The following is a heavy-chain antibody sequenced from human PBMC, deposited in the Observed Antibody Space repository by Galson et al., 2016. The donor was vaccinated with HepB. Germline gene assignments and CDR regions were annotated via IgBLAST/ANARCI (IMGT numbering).Heavy chain of an antibody. J-gene: IGHJ4*02. Sequence: SLRLSCAASGFTLGSYGLHWVRQAPGKGLEWVGFISSDGHNRYYGDSVKGRLTISRDISKNTLFLEMNNLRGEDTAVYYCAKDRRGSTYGWGLSDYWGPGTLVTVSA. CDR1: GFTLGSYG. CDR2: ISSDGHNR. V-gene: IGHV3-30*18. CDR3: AKDRRGSTYGWGLSDY. D-gene: IGHD5-18*01.